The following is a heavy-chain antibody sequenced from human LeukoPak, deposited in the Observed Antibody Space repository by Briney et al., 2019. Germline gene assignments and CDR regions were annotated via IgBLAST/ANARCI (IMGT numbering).Heavy chain of an antibody. V-gene: IGHV3-30*18. CDR3: AKDGDIVATMENGGYFDY. CDR1: GFTFSSYG. Sequence: PGRSLRLSCAASGFTFSSYGMHWVRQAPGKGLEWVAVISYDGSNKYYADSVKGRFTISRDNSKNTLYLQMNSLRAEDTAVYYCAKDGDIVATMENGGYFDYWGQGILVTVSS. J-gene: IGHJ4*02. D-gene: IGHD5-12*01. CDR2: ISYDGSNK.